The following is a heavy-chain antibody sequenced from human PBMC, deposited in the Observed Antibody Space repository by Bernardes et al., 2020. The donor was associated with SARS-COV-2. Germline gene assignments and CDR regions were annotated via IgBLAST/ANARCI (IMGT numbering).Heavy chain of an antibody. D-gene: IGHD6-13*01. Sequence: PEPLSLSCTVSGGSISSYYWTWTRQPPGKVLEWIVYIYDSGSTNYTPSLKSRVTIPVDTSKNQFSLKLSSVTAADTAVYDCARLLAAAGTRIFDYWGPGTLVTVSS. J-gene: IGHJ4*02. CDR2: IYDSGST. CDR1: GGSISSYY. CDR3: ARLLAAAGTRIFDY. V-gene: IGHV4-59*01.